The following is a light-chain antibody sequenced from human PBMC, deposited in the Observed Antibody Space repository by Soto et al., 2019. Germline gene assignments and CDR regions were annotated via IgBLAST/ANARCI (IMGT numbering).Light chain of an antibody. CDR2: LGS. Sequence: DIVMTQSPLSLPVTPGEPASISCRSSQSLLHSNGYNYLDWYLQKPGQSPQLLVYLGSSRASGVPDRFSGSGSGTDFPLKISRVEAEDVGVYYCMQALQPPPAFGQGTKLEIK. CDR3: MQALQPPPA. CDR1: QSLLHSNGYNY. V-gene: IGKV2-28*01. J-gene: IGKJ2*01.